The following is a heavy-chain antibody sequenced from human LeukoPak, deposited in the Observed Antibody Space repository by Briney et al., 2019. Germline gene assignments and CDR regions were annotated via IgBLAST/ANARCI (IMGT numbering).Heavy chain of an antibody. CDR3: AREVAAPWVWFDP. V-gene: IGHV4-59*01. CDR1: GGSISSYY. D-gene: IGHD6-13*01. CDR2: IYYSGST. J-gene: IGHJ5*02. Sequence: SETLSLTCTVSGGSISSYYWSWIRQPPGKGLEWIGYIYYSGSTNYNPSLKSRVTISIDTSKNQFSLKLSSVTAADTAVYYCAREVAAPWVWFDPWGQGTLVTVSS.